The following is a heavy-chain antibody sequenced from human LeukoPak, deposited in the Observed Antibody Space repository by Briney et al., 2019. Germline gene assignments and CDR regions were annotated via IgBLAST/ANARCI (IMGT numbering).Heavy chain of an antibody. CDR3: ARDKLATHDAFDI. CDR2: IYYSGST. J-gene: IGHJ3*02. V-gene: IGHV4-59*01. Sequence: KSSETLSLTCTVSGGSISSYYWSWIRQPPGKGLEWIGYIYYSGSTNYNPSLKSRVTISVDTSKNQFSLKLSSVTAADTAVYYCARDKLATHDAFDIWGQGTMVTVSS. D-gene: IGHD1-7*01. CDR1: GGSISSYY.